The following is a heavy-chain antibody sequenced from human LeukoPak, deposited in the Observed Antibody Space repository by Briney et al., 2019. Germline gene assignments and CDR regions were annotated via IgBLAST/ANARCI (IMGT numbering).Heavy chain of an antibody. CDR1: GFTFSSYS. D-gene: IGHD2-15*01. CDR2: ISSSSSYI. V-gene: IGHV3-21*01. Sequence: GGSLRLSCAASGFTFSSYSMNWVRQAPGKGLEWVSSISSSSSYIYYADSVKGRFTISRDNAKNSLYVQMNSLRAEDTAAYYCARGRHCSGGSCYFDYWGQGTLVTVSS. J-gene: IGHJ4*02. CDR3: ARGRHCSGGSCYFDY.